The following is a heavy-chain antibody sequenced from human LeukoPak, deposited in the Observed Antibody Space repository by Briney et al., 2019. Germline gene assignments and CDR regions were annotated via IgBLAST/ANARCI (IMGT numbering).Heavy chain of an antibody. V-gene: IGHV3-7*01. J-gene: IGHJ4*02. CDR1: GFTLSSYW. D-gene: IGHD3-10*01. Sequence: GGSLRLSCAASGFTLSSYWMSWVRQAPGKGLEWVANINEDGSDKYYADSMKGRFTISRDNTKNSLYLQVNNLRAEDTAVYYCARDEPGHGEFLLYWGQGTLVTVSS. CDR3: ARDEPGHGEFLLY. CDR2: INEDGSDK.